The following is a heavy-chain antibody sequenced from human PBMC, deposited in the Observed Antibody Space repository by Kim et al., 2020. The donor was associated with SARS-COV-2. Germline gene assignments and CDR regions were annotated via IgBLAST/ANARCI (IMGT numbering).Heavy chain of an antibody. V-gene: IGHV7-4-1*02. CDR1: GYTFTSYA. D-gene: IGHD3-22*01. Sequence: ASVKVSCKASGYTFTSYAMNWVRQAPGQGLEWMGWINTNTGNPTYAQGFTGRFVFSLDTSVSTAYLQISSLKAEDTAVYYCARAYWWLSYSTGDAFDIWGQGTMVTVSS. CDR2: INTNTGNP. CDR3: ARAYWWLSYSTGDAFDI. J-gene: IGHJ3*02.